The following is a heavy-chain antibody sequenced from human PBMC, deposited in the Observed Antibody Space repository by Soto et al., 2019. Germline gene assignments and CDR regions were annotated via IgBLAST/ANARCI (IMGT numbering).Heavy chain of an antibody. Sequence: GASVKVSCKASGYTFTSYYMRWVRQAPGQGLEWMGIINPSGGSTSYAQKFQGRVTMTRDTSTSTVYMELSSLRSEDTAVYYCARDLGRCGYSYGPYYYYGMDVWGQGTTVTVSS. CDR3: ARDLGRCGYSYGPYYYYGMDV. J-gene: IGHJ6*02. CDR2: INPSGGST. CDR1: GYTFTSYY. D-gene: IGHD5-18*01. V-gene: IGHV1-46*01.